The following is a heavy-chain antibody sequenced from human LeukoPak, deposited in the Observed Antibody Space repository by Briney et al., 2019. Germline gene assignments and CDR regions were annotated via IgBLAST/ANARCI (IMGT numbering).Heavy chain of an antibody. J-gene: IGHJ4*02. CDR1: GFIISSYS. Sequence: GGSLRLSCAASGFIISSYSMNWVRRAPGKGLVWVSRINSDGSSTSYADSVKGRFTISRDNAKNTLYLQMNSLRAEDTAVYYCAWSRDGYNYFVYWVQGTLVTVSS. D-gene: IGHD5-24*01. V-gene: IGHV3-74*01. CDR3: AWSRDGYNYFVY. CDR2: INSDGSST.